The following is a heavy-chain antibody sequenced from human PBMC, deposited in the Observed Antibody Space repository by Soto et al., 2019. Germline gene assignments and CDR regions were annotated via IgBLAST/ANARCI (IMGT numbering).Heavy chain of an antibody. V-gene: IGHV1-8*01. CDR2: INPTSEYT. CDR3: ARQVHPAYTSD. J-gene: IGHJ4*02. Sequence: QAQLVQSGAEVKKPGASVKVSCKASGYTFTSYDISWVRQAPGQGLEWVGWINPTSEYTAHAQKFQGRVTLAREIATSTAYMELSSLPSEDTAVYFCARQVHPAYTSDWGPGTQATFSS. D-gene: IGHD2-2*01. CDR1: GYTFTSYD.